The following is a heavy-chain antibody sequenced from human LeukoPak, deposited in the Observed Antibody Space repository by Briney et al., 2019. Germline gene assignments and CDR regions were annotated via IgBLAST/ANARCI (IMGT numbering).Heavy chain of an antibody. D-gene: IGHD2-2*01. V-gene: IGHV1-2*02. J-gene: IGHJ4*02. CDR3: ARVGVGYCSSTSCSFFDY. Sequence: ASVKVSCKASGYSFTSYDINWVRQATGQGLEWMGWINPNSGGTNYAQKFQGRVTMTSDTSISTAYMELSRLRSDDTAVYYCARVGVGYCSSTSCSFFDYWGQGTLVTVSS. CDR1: GYSFTSYD. CDR2: INPNSGGT.